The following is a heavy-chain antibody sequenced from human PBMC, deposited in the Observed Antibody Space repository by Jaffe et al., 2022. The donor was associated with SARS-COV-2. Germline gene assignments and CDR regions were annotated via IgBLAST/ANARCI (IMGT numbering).Heavy chain of an antibody. CDR2: IRRNGDSI. J-gene: IGHJ4*02. V-gene: IGHV3-48*02. D-gene: IGHD3-16*01. CDR1: GFTFSSYT. Sequence: EVQLVESGGGFIQPGGSLRLTCAASGFTFSSYTMNWVRQAPGKGLEWVAYIRRNGDSIHYADSVKGRFTISRDNAQSSLYLQMNSLRDEDTAVYYCTREDFGTLGGHWGQGTLVTVSS. CDR3: TREDFGTLGGH.